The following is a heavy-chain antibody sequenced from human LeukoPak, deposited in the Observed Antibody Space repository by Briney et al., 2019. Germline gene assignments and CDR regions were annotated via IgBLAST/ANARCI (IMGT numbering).Heavy chain of an antibody. V-gene: IGHV1-2*02. CDR1: GYTFTDYY. CDR3: ATDPRTTVFGTFRYYYMDV. Sequence: ASVKVSCKTSGYTFTDYYIHWVRQAPGQGLEWMGWINPDSGYTNYAQKFQGRVTMTRDTSINTAYMELSRLTSDDTAVYYCATDPRTTVFGTFRYYYMDVWGEGTTVAISS. D-gene: IGHD3-3*01. J-gene: IGHJ6*03. CDR2: INPDSGYT.